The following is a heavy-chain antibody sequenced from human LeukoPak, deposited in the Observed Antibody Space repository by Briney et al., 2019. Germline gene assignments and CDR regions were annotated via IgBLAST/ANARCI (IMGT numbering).Heavy chain of an antibody. CDR1: GFTVSSNY. CDR2: IKQDGSEK. Sequence: GGSLRLSCAAFGFTVSSNYMSWVRQAPGKGLEWVANIKQDGSEKYYVDSVKGRFTTSRDNAKNSLYLQMNSLRAEDTAVYYCAREYQLLYGSSDYYYYMDVWGKGTTVTVSS. CDR3: AREYQLLYGSSDYYYYMDV. D-gene: IGHD2-2*02. J-gene: IGHJ6*03. V-gene: IGHV3-7*01.